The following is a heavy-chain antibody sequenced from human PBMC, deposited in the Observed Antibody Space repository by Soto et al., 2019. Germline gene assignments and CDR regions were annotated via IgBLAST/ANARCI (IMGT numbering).Heavy chain of an antibody. CDR3: ATVNPYYYFDL. CDR2: ISAYNGNT. D-gene: IGHD4-17*01. Sequence: QVQLVQSGTEVKKPGASVKVSCKASGYTDNTYGITWVRQAPGQGLEWMGWISAYNGNTNYAQKFQGRVTMTADTSTSTGYRELRSLTSDDTAVYYCATVNPYYYFDLWGRGTLVTVSS. J-gene: IGHJ2*01. CDR1: GYTDNTYG. V-gene: IGHV1-18*01.